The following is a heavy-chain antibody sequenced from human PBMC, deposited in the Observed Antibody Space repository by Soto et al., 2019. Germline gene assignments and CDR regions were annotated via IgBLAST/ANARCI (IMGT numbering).Heavy chain of an antibody. J-gene: IGHJ5*02. D-gene: IGHD6-19*01. Sequence: ASVKVSCKVSGYTLTELSMHWVRQAPGKGLEWMGGFDPEDGETIYAQKFQGRVTMTEDTSTDTAYMELSSLRSEDTAVYYCATVGKIAVAGTPNTCFAPWGQGPLVTVPS. V-gene: IGHV1-24*01. CDR1: GYTLTELS. CDR3: ATVGKIAVAGTPNTCFAP. CDR2: FDPEDGET.